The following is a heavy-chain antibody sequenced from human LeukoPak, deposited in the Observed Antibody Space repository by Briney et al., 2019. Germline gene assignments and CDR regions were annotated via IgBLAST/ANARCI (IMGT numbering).Heavy chain of an antibody. CDR1: GFTVSSTY. CDR2: IYSGGST. J-gene: IGHJ3*02. CDR3: AARGVDDAFDI. Sequence: PGGSLRLSCAASGFTVSSTYMSWVRQAPGKGLEWVSVIYSGGSTCYADSVKGRFSISRDIFKNTLYLQMNSLRAEDTAVYYCAARGVDDAFDIWGQRTMVTVSS. V-gene: IGHV3-53*01. D-gene: IGHD3-10*01.